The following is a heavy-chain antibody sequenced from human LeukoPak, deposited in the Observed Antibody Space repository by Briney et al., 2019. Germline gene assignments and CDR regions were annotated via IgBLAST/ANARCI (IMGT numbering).Heavy chain of an antibody. V-gene: IGHV5-51*01. CDR3: ARHVAYCGGDCPFDY. J-gene: IGHJ4*02. CDR1: GYSFTSYW. Sequence: GESLKISCKGSGYSFTSYWIGWVRQMPGKGLEWMGIIYPGDSDTRYSPSFQGQVTISADKSISTAYLQWSSLKASDTAMYYCARHVAYCGGDCPFDYWGQGTLVTVSS. CDR2: IYPGDSDT. D-gene: IGHD2-21*02.